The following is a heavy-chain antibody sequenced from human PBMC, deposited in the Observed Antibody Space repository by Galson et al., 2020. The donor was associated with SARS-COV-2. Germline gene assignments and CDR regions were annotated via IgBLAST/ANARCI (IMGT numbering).Heavy chain of an antibody. D-gene: IGHD2-15*01. V-gene: IGHV4-38-2*02. J-gene: IGHJ5*02. CDR1: SYSITRGSY. Sequence: SETLSLTCTLTSYSITRGSYWGCIRQPPGNGLEWLGTISDNGDTHYNPSLRSRVALSLDTSKNQFFLSLTSVTAADTAVYYCVRRGALGYWFDPWGPGALVTVSA. CDR2: ISDNGDT. CDR3: VRRGALGYWFDP.